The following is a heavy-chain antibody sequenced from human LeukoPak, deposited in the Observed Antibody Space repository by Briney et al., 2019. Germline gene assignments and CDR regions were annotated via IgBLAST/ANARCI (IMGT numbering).Heavy chain of an antibody. CDR2: IYPGDSDT. J-gene: IGHJ3*02. CDR1: GYSFTRYW. D-gene: IGHD6-13*01. V-gene: IGHV5-51*01. Sequence: GESLKISCKGSGYSFTRYWIGWVRQMPGKGLEWLGIIYPGDSDTRYSPSFQGQVTISADKSITTAYLQWSSLKASDTAMYFCARRITAASIDAFDIWGRGTMVTVSS. CDR3: ARRITAASIDAFDI.